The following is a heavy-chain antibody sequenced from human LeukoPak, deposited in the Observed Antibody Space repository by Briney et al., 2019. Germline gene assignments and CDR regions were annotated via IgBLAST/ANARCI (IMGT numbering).Heavy chain of an antibody. CDR3: ARSSGWNDPYFDY. CDR1: GYTFTGYY. Sequence: GASVKVSCKASGYTFTGYYMHWVRQAPGQGLEWMGWINPNSGGTSYAQKFQGRVTMTRDTSISTAYMELSRLRSDDTAVYYCARSSGWNDPYFDYWGQGTLVTVSS. CDR2: INPNSGGT. J-gene: IGHJ4*02. V-gene: IGHV1-2*02. D-gene: IGHD1-1*01.